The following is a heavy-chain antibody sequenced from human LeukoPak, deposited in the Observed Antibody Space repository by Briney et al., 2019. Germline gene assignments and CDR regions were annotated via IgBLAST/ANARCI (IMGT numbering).Heavy chain of an antibody. Sequence: SETLSLTCTVSGDSHRVMDALCRWFRQPPGKGLEWIGNIFYSGSTFYNPSFQCRITISVDTSKNQFSLKLGSVTAADTAVYYCVRRILDWLAHHYWGRGSLVTVSS. CDR3: VRRILDWLAHHY. CDR2: IFYSGST. V-gene: IGHV4-39*01. D-gene: IGHD3/OR15-3a*01. CDR1: GDSHRVMDAL. J-gene: IGHJ4*02.